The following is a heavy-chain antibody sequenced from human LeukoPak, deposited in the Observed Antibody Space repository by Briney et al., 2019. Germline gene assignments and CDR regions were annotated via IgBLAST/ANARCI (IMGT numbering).Heavy chain of an antibody. CDR3: ARENWIYDY. Sequence: ASVKVSCMTSGYTFAVYYIHWVRQAPGQGPEWMGWIYPKTGDTNYAPKFQDRVTMTRDTSITTAYMEVSGLRSDDTAIYYCARENWIYDYWGQGTLVTVSS. J-gene: IGHJ4*02. V-gene: IGHV1-2*02. D-gene: IGHD2-2*03. CDR2: IYPKTGDT. CDR1: GYTFAVYY.